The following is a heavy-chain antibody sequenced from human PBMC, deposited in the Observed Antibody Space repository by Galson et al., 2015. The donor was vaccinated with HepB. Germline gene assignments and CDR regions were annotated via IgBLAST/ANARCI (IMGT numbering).Heavy chain of an antibody. Sequence: SLRLSCAASGFTFSDYYLSWIRPAPGKGLEWISYISSRSTYTKYADSVKGRFSISRDNAKNSLYLQMDGLRAEDTATYFCARDASDYYYDSSEHFWAHWGQGTLVTVSS. CDR2: ISSRSTYT. V-gene: IGHV3-11*05. J-gene: IGHJ4*02. CDR3: ARDASDYYYDSSEHFWAH. D-gene: IGHD3-22*01. CDR1: GFTFSDYY.